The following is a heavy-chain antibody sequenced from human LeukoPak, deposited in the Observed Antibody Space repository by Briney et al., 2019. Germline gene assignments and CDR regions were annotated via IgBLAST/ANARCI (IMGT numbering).Heavy chain of an antibody. J-gene: IGHJ3*02. CDR2: TYYRSKWYN. CDR3: ARDPDYQWLVPLYAFDI. V-gene: IGHV6-1*01. CDR1: GDSVSSNSAA. D-gene: IGHD6-19*01. Sequence: SQTLSLTCAISGDSVSSNSAAWTWIRQAPSRGLEWLGRTYYRSKWYNDYALSVKSRITINPDTSKNQFSLQLNSVTPEDTAVYYCARDPDYQWLVPLYAFDIWGQGTMVTVSS.